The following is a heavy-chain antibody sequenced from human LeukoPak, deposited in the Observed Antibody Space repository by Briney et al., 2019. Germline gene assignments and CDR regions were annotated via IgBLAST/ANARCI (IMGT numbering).Heavy chain of an antibody. J-gene: IGHJ1*01. D-gene: IGHD4-23*01. Sequence: ASVKVSCKVSGGIYRITAITWVRQAPGQGLEWMGGIIPMSTTANYAQKFQGRVTITRDDSTSIAYMEVSSLRSEDTALYYCATYGGNTAEYFQHWGQGTLVTVSS. CDR1: GGIYRITA. V-gene: IGHV1-69*05. CDR3: ATYGGNTAEYFQH. CDR2: IIPMSTTA.